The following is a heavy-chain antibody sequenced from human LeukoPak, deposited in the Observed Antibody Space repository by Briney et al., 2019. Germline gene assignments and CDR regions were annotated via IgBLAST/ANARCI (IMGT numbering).Heavy chain of an antibody. CDR3: AKGDDYVWGSYRSFPFDY. Sequence: GGSLRLSCAASGFTFSSYSMNWVRQAPGKGLEWVSSISSSSSYIYYADSVKGRFTISRDNSKNTLYLQMNSLRAEDTAVYYCAKGDDYVWGSYRSFPFDYWGQGTLVTVSS. J-gene: IGHJ4*02. CDR2: ISSSSSYI. D-gene: IGHD3-16*02. V-gene: IGHV3-21*01. CDR1: GFTFSSYS.